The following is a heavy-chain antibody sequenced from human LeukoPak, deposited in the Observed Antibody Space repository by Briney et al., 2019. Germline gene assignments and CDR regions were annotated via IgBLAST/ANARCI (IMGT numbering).Heavy chain of an antibody. Sequence: GGSLRLSCAASGFTVSSNYMSWVRQAPGKGLEWVSVIYSGGSTYYADSVKGRFTISRDNSKNTLYLQMNSLRAEDTAVYYCAKDLWEPPLGVDYWGQGTPVTVSS. V-gene: IGHV3-66*01. D-gene: IGHD1-26*01. CDR1: GFTVSSNY. CDR2: IYSGGST. CDR3: AKDLWEPPLGVDY. J-gene: IGHJ4*02.